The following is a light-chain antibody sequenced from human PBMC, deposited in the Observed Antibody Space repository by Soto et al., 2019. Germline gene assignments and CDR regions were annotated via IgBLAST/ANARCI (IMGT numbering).Light chain of an antibody. J-gene: IGKJ1*01. CDR2: LGS. CDR1: QSLLHINGYKY. CDR3: IQTLQPPWT. Sequence: IVVTKSPLSLPVTPGEPASISCRSSQSLLHINGYKYLDWYLQKPGQSPQLLIYLGSNRATGVPDRFSGSGSGTDFTLRISRVEAEDVGVYYCIQTLQPPWTFGQGTKVEIK. V-gene: IGKV2-28*01.